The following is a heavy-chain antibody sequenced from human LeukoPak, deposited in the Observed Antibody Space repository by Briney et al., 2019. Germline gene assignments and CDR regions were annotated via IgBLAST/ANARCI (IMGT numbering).Heavy chain of an antibody. J-gene: IGHJ6*03. V-gene: IGHV3-21*01. CDR2: ISSSSSYI. CDR1: GFTFSSYS. Sequence: GGSLRLSCAASGFTFSSYSMNWVRQALGKGLEWVSSISSSSSYIYYADSVKGRFTISRDNAKNSLYLQMNSLRAEDTAVYYCARAGDIVVVPAATNTDYYMDVWGKGTTVTVSS. CDR3: ARAGDIVVVPAATNTDYYMDV. D-gene: IGHD2-2*01.